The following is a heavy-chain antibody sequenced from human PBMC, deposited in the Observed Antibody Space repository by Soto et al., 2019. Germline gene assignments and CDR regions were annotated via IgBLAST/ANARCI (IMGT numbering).Heavy chain of an antibody. Sequence: GESLKISCKGSGYRFSSYWIGWVRQMPGKGLEWMGIIYPGDSDTRYSPSFQGQVTISADKSISTAYLQWSSLKASDTAMYYCARLRLTTVTMPYGMDVWGQGTTVTVSS. CDR2: IYPGDSDT. CDR3: ARLRLTTVTMPYGMDV. V-gene: IGHV5-51*01. J-gene: IGHJ6*02. CDR1: GYRFSSYW. D-gene: IGHD4-17*01.